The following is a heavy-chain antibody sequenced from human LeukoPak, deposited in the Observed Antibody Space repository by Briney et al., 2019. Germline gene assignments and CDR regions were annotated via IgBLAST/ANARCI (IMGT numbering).Heavy chain of an antibody. J-gene: IGHJ3*02. CDR1: GFPFSSYA. V-gene: IGHV3-64*04. D-gene: IGHD1-26*01. CDR2: ISDSGGST. Sequence: GGSLRLSCSASGFPFSSYAMHWVRQAPGKGLEYVSAISDSGGSTYYADSVKGRFTISRDNSKNTLYLQMNSLRAEDTAVYYCAKEGAASAFDIWGQGSMVTVSS. CDR3: AKEGAASAFDI.